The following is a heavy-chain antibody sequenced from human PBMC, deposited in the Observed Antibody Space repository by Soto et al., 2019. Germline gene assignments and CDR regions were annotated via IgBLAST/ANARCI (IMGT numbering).Heavy chain of an antibody. CDR1: GGTFSSYA. V-gene: IGHV1-69*12. CDR3: AIGRRKQLVVQDWFDP. CDR2: IIPIFGTA. D-gene: IGHD6-6*01. J-gene: IGHJ5*02. Sequence: QVQLVQSGAEVKKPGSSVKVSCKASGGTFSSYAISWVRQAPGQGLEWMGGIIPIFGTANYAQKFQGRVTITADESTSTAYMELSSLRAEDTAVYYCAIGRRKQLVVQDWFDPWGQGTLVTVSS.